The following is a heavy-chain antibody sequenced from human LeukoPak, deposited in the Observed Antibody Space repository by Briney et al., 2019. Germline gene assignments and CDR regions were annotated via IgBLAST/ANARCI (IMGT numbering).Heavy chain of an antibody. Sequence: PGGSLRLSCAASGFTFSSYAMSWVRQAPGKGLEWVSAISGSGGSTYYADSVKGRFTLSRDNAKNTLYLQMNSLRAEDTAVYYCAKIGYYYDSSGLIFDYWGQRTLVTVSS. CDR2: ISGSGGST. CDR1: GFTFSSYA. D-gene: IGHD3-22*01. V-gene: IGHV3-23*01. CDR3: AKIGYYYDSSGLIFDY. J-gene: IGHJ4*02.